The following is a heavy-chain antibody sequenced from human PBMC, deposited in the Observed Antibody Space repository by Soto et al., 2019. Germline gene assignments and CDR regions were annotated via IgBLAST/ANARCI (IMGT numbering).Heavy chain of an antibody. D-gene: IGHD1-7*01. CDR3: ARGGGNFPYFDS. CDR2: IIAGNGNT. J-gene: IGHJ4*02. CDR1: GNTLTASA. Sequence: QVQLVQSGAEVKRPGASVKVACRASGNTLTASAVHWVRQAPGQRLEWMGWIIAGNGNTKYSQKFQGRLTITRDTSATTAYIELNSLRSEDTAVYFCARGGGNFPYFDSWGQGTLVTVSS. V-gene: IGHV1-3*01.